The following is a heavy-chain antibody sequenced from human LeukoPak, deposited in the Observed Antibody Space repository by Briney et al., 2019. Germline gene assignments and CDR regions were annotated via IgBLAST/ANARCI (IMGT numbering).Heavy chain of an antibody. CDR2: TSSSDAGT. J-gene: IGHJ4*02. CDR1: GFPLSSYA. D-gene: IGHD1-26*01. CDR3: ARGSPSRRAFDY. Sequence: SGGSLRLSCAAFGFPLSSYAMSWVRQAPGKGLEWVSATSSSDAGTYHADSVRGRFTISRDNSKNTLYLQMNSLRVEDAAVYYCARGSPSRRAFDYWGQGTLVTVSS. V-gene: IGHV3-23*01.